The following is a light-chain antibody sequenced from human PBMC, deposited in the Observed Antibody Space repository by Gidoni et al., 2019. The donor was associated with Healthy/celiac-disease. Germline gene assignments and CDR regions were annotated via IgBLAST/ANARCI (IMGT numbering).Light chain of an antibody. CDR1: QSVSSSY. Sequence: EIVLTQSPGTLSLSPGERATHSCRASQSVSSSYLAWYQQKPGQAPRLLIYGASSRATGIPARFSGSGSGTDFTLTISRLEPEDFAVYYCQQYGSSPLGTFGQGTKLEIK. V-gene: IGKV3-20*01. CDR3: QQYGSSPLGT. CDR2: GAS. J-gene: IGKJ2*01.